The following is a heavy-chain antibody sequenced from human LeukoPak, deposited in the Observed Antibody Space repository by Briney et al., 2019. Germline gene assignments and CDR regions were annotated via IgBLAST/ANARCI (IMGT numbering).Heavy chain of an antibody. CDR3: AKDPDCTSGVCYTFFDY. J-gene: IGHJ4*02. D-gene: IGHD2-8*01. CDR1: GFTFNNFA. V-gene: IGHV3-23*01. CDR2: ISGSGGST. Sequence: GGSLRLSCAASGFTFNNFAMSWVRQAAGKGLESVSAISGSGGSTYYADSVKGRFTISRDNSKNTLYLQMNSLRAEDTAVYYCAKDPDCTSGVCYTFFDYWGQGTLVTVSS.